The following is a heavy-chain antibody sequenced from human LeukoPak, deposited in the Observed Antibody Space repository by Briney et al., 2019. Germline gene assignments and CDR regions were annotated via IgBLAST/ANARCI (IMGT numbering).Heavy chain of an antibody. CDR3: ARIYDYSNRFDP. Sequence: GGSLRLSCGASGFVFSSYEMNWVRQAPGKGLEWVSYISSSGSTVYYADSVKGRFTISRDNAKNSLYLQMNSLRAEDTAVYYCARIYDYSNRFDPWGQGTLVTVSS. V-gene: IGHV3-48*03. CDR2: ISSSGSTV. J-gene: IGHJ5*02. CDR1: GFVFSSYE. D-gene: IGHD4-11*01.